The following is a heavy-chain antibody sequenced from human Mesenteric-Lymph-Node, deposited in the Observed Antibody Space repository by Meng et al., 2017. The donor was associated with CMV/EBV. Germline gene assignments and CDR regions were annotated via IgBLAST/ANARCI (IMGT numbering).Heavy chain of an antibody. CDR2: ISSCSSGV. J-gene: IGHJ6*02. CDR3: AKVWRPPRPTRVSLYYGMDV. Sequence: GESLKISCAASGFTFNAYPMSWVRQAPGKGLEWVSYISSCSSGVYYADSVKGRFTISRDNSQNTLSLQMNNLRAEDTGVYYCAKVWRPPRPTRVSLYYGMDVWGQGTTVTVSS. CDR1: GFTFNAYP. V-gene: IGHV3-23*01. D-gene: IGHD6-6*01.